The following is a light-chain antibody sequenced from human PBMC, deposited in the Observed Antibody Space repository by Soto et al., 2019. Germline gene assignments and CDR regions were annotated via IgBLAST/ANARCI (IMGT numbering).Light chain of an antibody. CDR3: QQSNNWPYT. Sequence: EIVMTQSPATLSVSPGERATLSCRASQSVNHNLAWYQQKPGQAPRLLFYGASFRATGVPARFSGSGSGTAFTLTISSLQSEDFAIYYCQQSNNWPYTFGQGTKLEIK. CDR2: GAS. CDR1: QSVNHN. V-gene: IGKV3-15*01. J-gene: IGKJ2*01.